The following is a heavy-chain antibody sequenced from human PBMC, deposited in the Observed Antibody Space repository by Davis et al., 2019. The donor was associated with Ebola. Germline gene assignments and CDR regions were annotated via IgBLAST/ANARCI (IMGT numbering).Heavy chain of an antibody. CDR2: IYYSGST. J-gene: IGHJ4*02. Sequence: PSETLSLTCTVSGGSISSYYWSWIRQPPGKGLEWIGYIYYSGSTNYNPSLKSRVTISVDTSKNQFSLKLSSVTAADTAVYYCARVSPGGGYSDYWGQGTLITVSS. V-gene: IGHV4-59*01. CDR1: GGSISSYY. D-gene: IGHD6-19*01. CDR3: ARVSPGGGYSDY.